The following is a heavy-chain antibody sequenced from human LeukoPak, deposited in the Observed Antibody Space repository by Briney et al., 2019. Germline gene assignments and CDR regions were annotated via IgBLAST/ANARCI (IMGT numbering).Heavy chain of an antibody. J-gene: IGHJ5*02. CDR2: ISGSGGST. CDR1: GFTFSSYA. CDR3: AKDSAATVRYNWFDP. V-gene: IGHV3-23*01. D-gene: IGHD2-15*01. Sequence: PGGSLRLSCAASGFTFSSYAMTWVRQVPGKGLEWVSAISGSGGSTYYADSVKGRFTISRDNSKNTLYLQMNSLRAEDTAVYYCAKDSAATVRYNWFDPWGQGTLVTVSS.